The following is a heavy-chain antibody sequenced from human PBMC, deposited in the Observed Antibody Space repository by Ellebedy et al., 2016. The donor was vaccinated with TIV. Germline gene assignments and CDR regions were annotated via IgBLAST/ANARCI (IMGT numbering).Heavy chain of an antibody. Sequence: SETLSLXXAVYGGSFSGYYWSWIRQPPGKGLEWIGEINHSGSTNYNPSLKSRVTISVDTSKNQFSLKLSSVTAADTAVYYCARGVISGWLLERYYYYYYGMDVWGQGTTVTVSS. CDR3: ARGVISGWLLERYYYYYYGMDV. D-gene: IGHD3-3*01. CDR2: INHSGST. CDR1: GGSFSGYY. J-gene: IGHJ6*02. V-gene: IGHV4-34*01.